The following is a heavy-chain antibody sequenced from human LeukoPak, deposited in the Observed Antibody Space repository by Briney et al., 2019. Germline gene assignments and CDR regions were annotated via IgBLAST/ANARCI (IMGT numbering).Heavy chain of an antibody. Sequence: PSETLSLTCTVSGGSISSYYWSWIRQPPGKGLEWIGYIYYSGSTNYNPSLKSRVTISVDTSKNQFSLKLSSVTAADTAVYYCARDKSSSWYDPHYFDYWGRGTLVTVSS. V-gene: IGHV4-59*01. CDR1: GGSISSYY. D-gene: IGHD6-13*01. CDR2: IYYSGST. J-gene: IGHJ4*02. CDR3: ARDKSSSWYDPHYFDY.